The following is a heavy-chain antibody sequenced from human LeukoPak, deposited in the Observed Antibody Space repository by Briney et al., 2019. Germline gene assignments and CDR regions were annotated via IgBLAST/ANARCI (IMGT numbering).Heavy chain of an antibody. D-gene: IGHD3-10*01. V-gene: IGHV4-4*09. CDR1: GDSINDHY. CDR3: ARQYYYGSGSYDY. CDR2: IYSSVST. Sequence: SETLSLTCTVSGDSINDHYWSWIRQPPGEGLEWIAYIYSSVSTNYNPSLKSRVTISIDTSKSQFSLKLTSVTAADTAVYYCARQYYYGSGSYDYWGQGTLVTVSS. J-gene: IGHJ4*02.